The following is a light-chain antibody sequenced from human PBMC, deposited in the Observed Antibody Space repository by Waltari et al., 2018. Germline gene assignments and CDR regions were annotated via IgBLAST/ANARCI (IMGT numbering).Light chain of an antibody. J-gene: IGKJ5*01. CDR1: RAVRSD. V-gene: IGKV3-15*01. CDR3: QQYNDWIN. Sequence: ILMTQSPVTLSVSPGERVNLSCRASRAVRSDLAWYQQKPGRSPRLLIYGASTRATGVPARFSGSGSGTDFSLTITSLQSEDLAVYYCQQYNDWINFGQGTRLEI. CDR2: GAS.